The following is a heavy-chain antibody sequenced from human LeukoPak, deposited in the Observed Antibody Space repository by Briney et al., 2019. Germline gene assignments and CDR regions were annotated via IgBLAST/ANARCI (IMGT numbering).Heavy chain of an antibody. CDR3: ASPDLYSGSSAGFDY. J-gene: IGHJ4*02. Sequence: EASVKVSCKASGGTFSSYAISWARQAPGQGLEWMGGIIPIFGTANYAQKFQGRVTITADESTSTAYMELSSLRSEDTAVYYCASPDLYSGSSAGFDYWGQGTLVTVSS. CDR2: IIPIFGTA. V-gene: IGHV1-69*13. CDR1: GGTFSSYA. D-gene: IGHD1-26*01.